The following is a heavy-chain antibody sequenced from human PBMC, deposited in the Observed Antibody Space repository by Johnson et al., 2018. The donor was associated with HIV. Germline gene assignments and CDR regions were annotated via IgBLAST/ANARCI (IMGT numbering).Heavy chain of an antibody. V-gene: IGHV3-30*04. CDR3: AKGLVPAAVSRRTGAPDAFDI. CDR2: ISYDGSNK. CDR1: GFTFRSYA. Sequence: MQLVESGGGVVQPGRSLRLSCAASGFTFRSYAMHWVRQAPGQGLEWVAVISYDGSNKYYADSVKGRFTISRDNSKNTLYLQMNSLRAEDTAVYYCAKGLVPAAVSRRTGAPDAFDIWGQGTMVTVSS. J-gene: IGHJ3*02. D-gene: IGHD2-2*01.